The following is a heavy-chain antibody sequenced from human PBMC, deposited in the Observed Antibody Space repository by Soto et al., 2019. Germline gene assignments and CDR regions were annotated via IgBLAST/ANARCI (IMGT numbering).Heavy chain of an antibody. CDR2: ISYDGSNK. Sequence: GGSLRLSCAASGFTFSSYGMHWVRQAPGKGLEWVAVISYDGSNKYYADSVKGRFTISRDNSKNTLYLQMNSLRAEDTAVYYCAKDYYGSGIYYYFDYWGQGTLVTVSS. CDR3: AKDYYGSGIYYYFDY. D-gene: IGHD3-10*01. CDR1: GFTFSSYG. J-gene: IGHJ4*02. V-gene: IGHV3-30*18.